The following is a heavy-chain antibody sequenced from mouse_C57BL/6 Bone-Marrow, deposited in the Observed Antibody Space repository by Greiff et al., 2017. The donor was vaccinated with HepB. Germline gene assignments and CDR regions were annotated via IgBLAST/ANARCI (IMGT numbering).Heavy chain of an antibody. CDR3: ARATGTTWFAY. D-gene: IGHD4-1*01. J-gene: IGHJ3*01. Sequence: EVQGVESGGGLVKPGGSLKLSCAASGFTFSSYAMSWVRQTPEKRLEWVATISDGGSYTYYPDNVKGRFTISKDKAKNNLYLQMSHLKSEDTAMYYCARATGTTWFAYWGQGTLVTVSA. CDR2: ISDGGSYT. V-gene: IGHV5-4*01. CDR1: GFTFSSYA.